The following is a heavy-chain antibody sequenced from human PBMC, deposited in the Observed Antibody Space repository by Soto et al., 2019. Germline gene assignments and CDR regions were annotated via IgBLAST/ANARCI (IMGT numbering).Heavy chain of an antibody. CDR2: ISDSGGST. D-gene: IGHD2-2*01. V-gene: IGHV3-23*01. CDR1: GFTFGSYA. Sequence: PGGSLRLSCGASGFTFGSYAMSWVRQAPGKGLEWVSAISDSGGSTYYADSMKGRFTIYRGNSKNTLYLQMNRLIAEDTAIYYCAKDPTSTSRTPELWGQGTLVTVSS. CDR3: AKDPTSTSRTPEL. J-gene: IGHJ4*02.